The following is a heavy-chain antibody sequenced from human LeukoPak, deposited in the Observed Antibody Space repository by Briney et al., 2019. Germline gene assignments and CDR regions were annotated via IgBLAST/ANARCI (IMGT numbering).Heavy chain of an antibody. CDR2: INKDGSEK. CDR3: VRELIVGVAEYFQH. CDR1: GGSISSSSYY. J-gene: IGHJ1*01. D-gene: IGHD1-26*01. Sequence: ETLSLTCTVSGGSISSSSYYWGWIRQPPGKGLEWVANINKDGSEKYYLDSVRGRFTISRDNAKNSLYLQMNSLGAEDTAVYYCVRELIVGVAEYFQHWGQGTLVTVSS. V-gene: IGHV3-7*01.